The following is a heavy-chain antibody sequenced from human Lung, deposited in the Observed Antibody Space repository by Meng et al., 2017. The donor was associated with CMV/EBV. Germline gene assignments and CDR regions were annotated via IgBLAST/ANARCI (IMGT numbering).Heavy chain of an antibody. CDR3: ARVADPSVPYYFDF. Sequence: SETXSLXCTVSRDSMSSYGYNWSWIRQPPGEGLEWIGYIHSTGSTYYNPSLKGRITISIDTSRNQFSLELTSVTAADTAIYYCARVADPSVPYYFDFWGPRTLVTVSS. CDR1: RDSMSSYGYN. V-gene: IGHV4-30-4*01. J-gene: IGHJ4*02. CDR2: IHSTGST.